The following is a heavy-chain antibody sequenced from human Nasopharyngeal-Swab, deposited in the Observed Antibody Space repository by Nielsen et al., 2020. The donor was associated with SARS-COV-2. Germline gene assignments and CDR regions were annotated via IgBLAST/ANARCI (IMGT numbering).Heavy chain of an antibody. CDR1: GFTFSSYS. D-gene: IGHD3-22*01. J-gene: IGHJ4*02. Sequence: GGSLRLSCAASGFTFSSYSMNWVRQAPGKGLEWVSYISSSSSTIYYADSVKGRFTISRDNAKNSLYLQMNSLRAEDTALYYCAKDIGGYYYDSRGFDYWGQGTLVTVSS. V-gene: IGHV3-48*04. CDR3: AKDIGGYYYDSRGFDY. CDR2: ISSSSSTI.